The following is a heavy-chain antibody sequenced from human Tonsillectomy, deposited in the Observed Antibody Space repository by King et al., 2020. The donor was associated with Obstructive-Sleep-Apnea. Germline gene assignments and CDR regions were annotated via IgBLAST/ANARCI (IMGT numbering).Heavy chain of an antibody. CDR3: SGHWRGEYCSGGSCYAHAPLDY. V-gene: IGHV4-59*08. J-gene: IGHJ4*02. CDR1: DGSISRYF. CDR2: IYYSGST. D-gene: IGHD2-15*01. Sequence: VQLQESGPGLVKPSETLSLTCTVSDGSISRYFWSWIRQPPGKGLEWIGYIYYSGSTNYNPSLQSRVTISVDTAKSQFSLKLNSVTAADTAGYYCSGHWRGEYCSGGSCYAHAPLDYWGQGTLVTVSS.